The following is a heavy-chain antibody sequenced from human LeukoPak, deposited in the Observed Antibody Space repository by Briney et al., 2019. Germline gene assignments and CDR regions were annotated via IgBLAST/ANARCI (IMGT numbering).Heavy chain of an antibody. V-gene: IGHV4-34*01. CDR1: GGFFSGYY. CDR2: INHSGST. CDR3: ARAAGRDTTSGLDFDY. Sequence: PSETLSLTCAVYGGFFSGYYWSWIRQPPGKGLEWIGEINHSGSTNYNPTLTSRVPISVDTSKCQFSLKLSSVTAADTAVYYCARAAGRDTTSGLDFDYWGQGILVTVSS. D-gene: IGHD1-1*01. J-gene: IGHJ4*02.